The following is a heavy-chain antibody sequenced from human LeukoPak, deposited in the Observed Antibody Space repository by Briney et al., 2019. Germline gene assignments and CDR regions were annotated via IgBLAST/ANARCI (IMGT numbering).Heavy chain of an antibody. CDR2: ISSSGGYT. J-gene: IGHJ4*02. D-gene: IGHD1-1*01. V-gene: IGHV3-48*03. Sequence: GGSLRLSCAASGFTFSSYEMNWVRQAPGKGLEWVSYISSSGGYTYYADSVKGRFTISRDNSKNTLYLQMNSLRAEDTAVYYCAKTGNPATGDYWGQGTLVTVSS. CDR3: AKTGNPATGDY. CDR1: GFTFSSYE.